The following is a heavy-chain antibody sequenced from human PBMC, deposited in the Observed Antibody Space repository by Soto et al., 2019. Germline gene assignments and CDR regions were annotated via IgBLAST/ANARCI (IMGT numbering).Heavy chain of an antibody. CDR3: ARARTPTSYYHMDV. D-gene: IGHD3-10*01. J-gene: IGHJ6*03. CDR1: QYNYINYW. Sequence: EPQLVQSGGEVKRPGESLRISCKGSQYNYINYWIAWVRQVPGKGLEWMGVIHPSDSDTRYSPSFQGQVTFSVDKSISTAYLQWNSLKASDTAVYYCARARTPTSYYHMDVWGKGTTVTVSS. V-gene: IGHV5-51*03. CDR2: IHPSDSDT.